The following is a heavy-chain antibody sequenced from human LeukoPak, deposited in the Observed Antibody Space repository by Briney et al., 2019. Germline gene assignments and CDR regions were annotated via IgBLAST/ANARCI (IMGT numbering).Heavy chain of an antibody. V-gene: IGHV5-51*01. CDR3: ARQTFAPTTVTPENYYYMDV. CDR2: IYPGDSDT. Sequence: GESLKISCKGSGYSFTSYWIGWVRQMPGKGLEWMGIIYPGDSDTRYSPSFQGQVTISADKSISTAYLQWSSLKASDTAMYYCARQTFAPTTVTPENYYYMDVWGKGTTVTISS. J-gene: IGHJ6*03. CDR1: GYSFTSYW. D-gene: IGHD4-17*01.